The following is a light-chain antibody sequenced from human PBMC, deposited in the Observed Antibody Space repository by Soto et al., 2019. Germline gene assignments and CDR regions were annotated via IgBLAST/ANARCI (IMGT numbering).Light chain of an antibody. CDR1: QTVRNNY. CDR2: DAS. V-gene: IGKV3-20*01. J-gene: IGKJ4*01. Sequence: EIVWTQSHSTLSLSPEERAPLSCSASQTVRNNYLAWYQQKPGQAPRLLIYDASSRATGIPDRFSGGGSGTDFTLTISRLEPEDFAVYYCQQFSSYPLTFGGGTKVDIK. CDR3: QQFSSYPLT.